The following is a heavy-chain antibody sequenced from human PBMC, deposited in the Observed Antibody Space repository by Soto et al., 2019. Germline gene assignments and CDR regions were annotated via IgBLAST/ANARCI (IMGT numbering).Heavy chain of an antibody. D-gene: IGHD3-3*01. V-gene: IGHV3-15*01. J-gene: IGHJ6*02. CDR2: IKSKTDGGTT. Sequence: GALRLSCAASGFTFSNAWMSWVRQAPGKGLEWVGRIKSKTDGGTTDYAAPVKGRFTISRDDSKNTLYLQMNSLKTEDTAVYYCTTGFLEWLRRPYYYYGMDVWGQGTTVTVSS. CDR1: GFTFSNAW. CDR3: TTGFLEWLRRPYYYYGMDV.